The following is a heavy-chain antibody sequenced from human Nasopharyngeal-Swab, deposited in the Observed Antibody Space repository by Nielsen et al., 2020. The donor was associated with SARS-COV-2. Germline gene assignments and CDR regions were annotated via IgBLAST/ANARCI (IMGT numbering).Heavy chain of an antibody. CDR3: ARDQSRWGRNYDY. CDR2: IWYDGSNK. CDR1: GFTFSSYG. J-gene: IGHJ4*02. D-gene: IGHD3-16*01. V-gene: IGHV3-33*01. Sequence: GESLKISCAASGFTFSSYGMHWVRQAPGKGLEWVAVIWYDGSNKYYADSVKGRFTISRDNSKNTLYLQMNSLRAEDTAVYYCARDQSRWGRNYDYWGQGTLVTVSS.